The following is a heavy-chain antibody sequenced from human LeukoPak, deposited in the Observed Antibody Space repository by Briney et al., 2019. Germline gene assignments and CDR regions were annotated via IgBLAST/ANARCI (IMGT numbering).Heavy chain of an antibody. CDR1: GGSFSGYY. CDR3: ARGALYDSSGYPLDY. J-gene: IGHJ4*02. V-gene: IGHV4-34*01. D-gene: IGHD3-22*01. Sequence: SETLSLTCAVYGGSFSGYYWSWIRQPPGKGLEWIGEINHSGSTNYNPSLKSRVTISVDTSKNQFSLKLSSVTAADTAVYYCARGALYDSSGYPLDYWGQGTLVTVSS. CDR2: INHSGST.